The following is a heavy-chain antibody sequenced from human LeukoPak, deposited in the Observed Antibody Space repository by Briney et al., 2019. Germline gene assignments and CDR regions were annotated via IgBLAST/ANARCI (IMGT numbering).Heavy chain of an antibody. V-gene: IGHV1-46*01. D-gene: IGHD4-17*01. Sequence: ASVKVSCKASGYTFTSYYMHWVRQAPGQGLEWMGIINPSGGSTSYAQKFQGRVTMTRDMSTSTVYMELSSLRASDTAIYYCARLSAYDDYYGGDTFDIWGQGTMVTVSS. CDR2: INPSGGST. CDR1: GYTFTSYY. J-gene: IGHJ3*02. CDR3: ARLSAYDDYYGGDTFDI.